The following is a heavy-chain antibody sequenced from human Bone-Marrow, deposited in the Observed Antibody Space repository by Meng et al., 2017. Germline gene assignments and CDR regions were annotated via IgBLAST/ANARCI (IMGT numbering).Heavy chain of an antibody. CDR2: IYHSGNT. J-gene: IGHJ4*02. CDR3: ARKAVAGNFDY. Sequence: QVELQESGPGLGKPSGTLSLTCAVSGDSISRSNWWSWVRQPPGKGLEWIGEIYHSGNTNYNASLKSRVTLSIDKSKNQFSLKLSSVTAADTAVYYCARKAVAGNFDYWGQGTLVTVSS. D-gene: IGHD6-13*01. CDR1: GDSISRSNW. V-gene: IGHV4-4*02.